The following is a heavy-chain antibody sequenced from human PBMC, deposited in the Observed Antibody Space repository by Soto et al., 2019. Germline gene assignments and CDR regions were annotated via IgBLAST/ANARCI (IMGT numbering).Heavy chain of an antibody. CDR1: GGSISSYY. D-gene: IGHD2-15*01. V-gene: IGHV4-59*08. CDR3: ARHPVGYCSGGSCYEMGYYYYYMDV. Sequence: QVQLQESGPGLVKPSETLSLTCTVSGGSISSYYWSWIRQPPGKGLEWIGYIYYSGSTNYNPSLKGRVTISVDTSKNQFSLKLSSVTAADTAVYYCARHPVGYCSGGSCYEMGYYYYYMDVWGKGTTVTVSS. CDR2: IYYSGST. J-gene: IGHJ6*03.